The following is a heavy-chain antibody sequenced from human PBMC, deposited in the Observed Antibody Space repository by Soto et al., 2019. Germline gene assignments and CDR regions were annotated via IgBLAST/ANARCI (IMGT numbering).Heavy chain of an antibody. Sequence: SETLSLTCTVSGGSISSYYWSWIRQPPGKGLEWIGYIYYSGSTNYNPSLKSRVTISVDTSKNQFSLKLSSVTAADTAVYYCARAGGRITMVRGPFLFDYWGQGTLVTVSS. J-gene: IGHJ4*02. D-gene: IGHD3-10*01. V-gene: IGHV4-59*01. CDR2: IYYSGST. CDR1: GGSISSYY. CDR3: ARAGGRITMVRGPFLFDY.